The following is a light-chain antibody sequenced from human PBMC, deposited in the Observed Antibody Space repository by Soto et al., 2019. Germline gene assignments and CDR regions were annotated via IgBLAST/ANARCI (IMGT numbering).Light chain of an antibody. Sequence: EIVLTQSPATLSVSPGERATLSCRASQSVSSNLAWYQQKPGQAPRLLIYGASTRATGIPARFSGSGCGTEFTLTITSLQSEDFAVYYCQQYNNWPPITFGQGTRLEIK. CDR2: GAS. V-gene: IGKV3-15*01. J-gene: IGKJ5*01. CDR1: QSVSSN. CDR3: QQYNNWPPIT.